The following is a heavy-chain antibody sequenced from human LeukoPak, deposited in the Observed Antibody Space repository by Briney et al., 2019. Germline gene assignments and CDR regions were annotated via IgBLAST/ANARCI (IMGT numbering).Heavy chain of an antibody. Sequence: SVKVSCKASGGTFSSYAISWVRQAPGQGLEWMGGIIPIFGTANYAQKFQGRVTITADESTSTAYMELSSLRSEDTAAYYCARSEYYYDSSGYYYYFDYWGQGTLVTVSS. V-gene: IGHV1-69*13. CDR3: ARSEYYYDSSGYYYYFDY. J-gene: IGHJ4*02. CDR2: IIPIFGTA. D-gene: IGHD3-22*01. CDR1: GGTFSSYA.